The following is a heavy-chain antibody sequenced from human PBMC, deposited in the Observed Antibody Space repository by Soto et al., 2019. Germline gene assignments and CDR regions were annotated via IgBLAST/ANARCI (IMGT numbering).Heavy chain of an antibody. CDR1: GGPINNYY. D-gene: IGHD3-10*01. V-gene: IGHV4-59*01. J-gene: IGHJ4*02. CDR3: ARSRDLPYYYGSGSYSYFFDY. CDR2: IYYSGST. Sequence: SETLSLTCTVSGGPINNYYWSWIRQPPGKGLEWIGFIYYSGSTNYNPSLKSRVTISVDTSKNQFSLKLSSVTAADTAVYYCARSRDLPYYYGSGSYSYFFDYWGQGTLVTVSS.